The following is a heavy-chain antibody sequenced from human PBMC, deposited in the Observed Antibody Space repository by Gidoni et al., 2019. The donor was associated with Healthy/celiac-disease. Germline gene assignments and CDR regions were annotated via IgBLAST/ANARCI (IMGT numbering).Heavy chain of an antibody. CDR3: ARSPSLRVYYYYMDV. CDR1: EGTFSSYA. J-gene: IGHJ6*03. CDR2: IIPILGIA. D-gene: IGHD4-17*01. V-gene: IGHV1-69*04. Sequence: QVQLVQSGAEVKKPGSSVKVSCKASEGTFSSYAISWVRQAPGQGLEWRGRIIPILGIANYAQKFQVRVTITADKSTSTAYMELSSLRSEDTAVYYCARSPSLRVYYYYMDVWGKGTTVTVSS.